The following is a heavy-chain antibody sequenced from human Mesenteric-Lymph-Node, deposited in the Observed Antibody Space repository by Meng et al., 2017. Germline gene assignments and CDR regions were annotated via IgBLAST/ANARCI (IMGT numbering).Heavy chain of an antibody. CDR1: GGSFSGYY. CDR2: INHSGST. CDR3: ARGSSSSWYFGY. D-gene: IGHD6-13*01. J-gene: IGHJ4*02. V-gene: IGHV4-34*01. Sequence: QVQLQQLGAGLLKPSETLSLTCAVYGGSFSGYYWSWIRQPPGKGLEWIGEINHSGSTNYNPSLKSRVTISVDTSKNQFSLKLSSVTAADTAVYYCARGSSSSWYFGYWGQGTLVTVSS.